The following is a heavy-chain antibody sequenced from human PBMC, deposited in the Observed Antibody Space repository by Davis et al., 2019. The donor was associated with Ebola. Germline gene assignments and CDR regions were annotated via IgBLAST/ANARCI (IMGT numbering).Heavy chain of an antibody. V-gene: IGHV3-74*03. CDR2: INNDGNII. J-gene: IGHJ4*02. CDR1: GFSFSRYW. CDR3: ARGPGGSSGWYMGLGPFDY. D-gene: IGHD6-19*01. Sequence: PGGSLRLSCAASGFSFSRYWFHWVRQAPGKGLVWVSGINNDGNIIKYADSVKGRFTISRHNSKNTLYLQMNTLRAEDTAVYYCARGPGGSSGWYMGLGPFDYWGQGTLVTVSS.